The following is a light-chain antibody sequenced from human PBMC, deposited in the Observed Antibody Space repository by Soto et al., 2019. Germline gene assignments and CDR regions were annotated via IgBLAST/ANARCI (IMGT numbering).Light chain of an antibody. CDR3: QQYSNLIT. Sequence: EIVLTQSPGTLSLSPGERATLSCRASQSVSTYLAWFQQKPGQAPRLLIYGASTRATGVPARFSGSGSGTYFSFTISSLQPEDFATYYCQQYSNLITFGQGTRLEIK. CDR1: QSVSTY. J-gene: IGKJ5*01. V-gene: IGKV3-15*01. CDR2: GAS.